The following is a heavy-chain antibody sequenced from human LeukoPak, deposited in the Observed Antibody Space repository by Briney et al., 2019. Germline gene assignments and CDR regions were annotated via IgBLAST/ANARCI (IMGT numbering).Heavy chain of an antibody. Sequence: GGSLRLSCAASGFTFSSYAMSWVRQAPGKGLEWVSVISGSGGSTYYADSVKGRFTISRDNSKNTLYLQMNSLRAEDTAVYYCAKDRGYNSGRGPIDYWGQGTLVTVSS. J-gene: IGHJ4*02. CDR3: AKDRGYNSGRGPIDY. D-gene: IGHD6-19*01. CDR1: GFTFSSYA. V-gene: IGHV3-23*01. CDR2: ISGSGGST.